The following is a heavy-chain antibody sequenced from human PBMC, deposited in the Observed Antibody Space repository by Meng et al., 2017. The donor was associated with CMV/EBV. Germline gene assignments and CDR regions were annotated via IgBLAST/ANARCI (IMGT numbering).Heavy chain of an antibody. J-gene: IGHJ4*02. D-gene: IGHD3-3*01. CDR3: ARGRTGEHDFWSGYWVDY. CDR1: GGSFSGYY. Sequence: QVGHEQWGQGLFKHAESVYLTCGVYGGSFSGYYWSWVRQHTGKWLEGIGEINHSGSTNYNPYLKSRVTRSVDTSKNQFSLKLRSVNAADTAVYYGARGRTGEHDFWSGYWVDYWGQGTLVTVSS. V-gene: IGHV4-34*01. CDR2: INHSGST.